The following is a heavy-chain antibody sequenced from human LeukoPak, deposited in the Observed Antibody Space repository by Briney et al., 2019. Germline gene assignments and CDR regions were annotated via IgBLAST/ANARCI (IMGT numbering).Heavy chain of an antibody. V-gene: IGHV4-34*01. D-gene: IGHD1-14*01. CDR2: INHSGST. CDR3: ARGNPFRWYYYYYMDV. J-gene: IGHJ6*03. Sequence: SETLSLTCAVYGGSFSGYYWSWIRQPTGKGLEWIGEINHSGSTNYNPSLKSRVTISVDTSKNQFSLKLSSVTAADTAVYYCARGNPFRWYYYYYMDVWGKGTTVTVSS. CDR1: GGSFSGYY.